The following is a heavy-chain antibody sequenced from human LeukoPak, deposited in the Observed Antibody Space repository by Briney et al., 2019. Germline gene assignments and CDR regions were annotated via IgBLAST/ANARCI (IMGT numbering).Heavy chain of an antibody. CDR1: GGSISSYY. D-gene: IGHD3-10*01. V-gene: IGHV3-23*01. CDR3: AKDYGSGTYYAPSSSDY. Sequence: ETLSLTCTVSGGSISSYYWSWVRQAPGKGLEWVSAISTSGVATYYADSVNGRFAISRDNSKNTLYLQMDSLRAEDTAIYFCAKDYGSGTYYAPSSSDYWGQGTLVTVSS. CDR2: ISTSGVAT. J-gene: IGHJ4*02.